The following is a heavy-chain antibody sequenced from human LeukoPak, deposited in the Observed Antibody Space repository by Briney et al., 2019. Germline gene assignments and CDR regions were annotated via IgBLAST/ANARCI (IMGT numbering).Heavy chain of an antibody. J-gene: IGHJ4*02. V-gene: IGHV3-48*01. CDR2: ITSGSDTI. CDR1: GFIFSSYS. D-gene: IGHD1-26*01. Sequence: GGSLRLSCAASGFIFSSYSMNWVRQAPGKGLEWVSYITSGSDTIFYADSVKGRFTISRDNAWNSLYLQMNSVGVEDTAVYYCVRRPVGAHPFDYWGQGTLVTVSS. CDR3: VRRPVGAHPFDY.